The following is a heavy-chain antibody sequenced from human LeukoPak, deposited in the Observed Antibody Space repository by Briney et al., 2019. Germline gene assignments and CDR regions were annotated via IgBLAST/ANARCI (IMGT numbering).Heavy chain of an antibody. CDR2: IYSSGIT. D-gene: IGHD3-9*01. CDR3: ARLATDSDILTGSDY. CDR1: GGSISGYY. Sequence: SSETLSLTCTVSGGSISGYYWSWVRQPPLKGLEWIGYIYSSGITSYSPSLKSRLTISVDTSKNQFSLRLSSVTAADTALYYCARLATDSDILTGSDYWGRGTLVTVSS. V-gene: IGHV4-59*08. J-gene: IGHJ4*02.